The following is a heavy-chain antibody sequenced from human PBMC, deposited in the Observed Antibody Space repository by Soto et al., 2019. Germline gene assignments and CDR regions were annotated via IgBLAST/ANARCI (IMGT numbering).Heavy chain of an antibody. CDR3: VRGPDYEGYFDY. CDR2: IILPFGTP. CDR1: GTTFSNFA. V-gene: IGHV1-69*12. J-gene: IGHJ4*02. Sequence: QVRLVQSGAEVKKTGSSVKVSCEASGTTFSNFAIGWVRQAPGQGLEWMGGIILPFGTPNYAQKFQGRVTISADESMTTASMELRGLRSEDTAVYYCVRGPDYEGYFDYWGQGTLVTVSS. D-gene: IGHD3-22*01.